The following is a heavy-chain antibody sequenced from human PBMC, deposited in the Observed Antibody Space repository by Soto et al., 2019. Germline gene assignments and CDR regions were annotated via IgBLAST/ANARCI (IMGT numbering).Heavy chain of an antibody. D-gene: IGHD3-22*01. CDR3: ARATYYYDSSGYYSAFDI. CDR1: GGTFSSYA. CDR2: IIPIFGTA. J-gene: IGHJ3*02. Sequence: QVQLVQSGAEVKKPGSSVKVSCKASGGTFSSYAISWVRQAHGQGLEWMGGIIPIFGTANYAQKFQGRVTITADESTSTAYMELSSLRSEDTAVYYCARATYYYDSSGYYSAFDIWGQGTMVTVSS. V-gene: IGHV1-69*01.